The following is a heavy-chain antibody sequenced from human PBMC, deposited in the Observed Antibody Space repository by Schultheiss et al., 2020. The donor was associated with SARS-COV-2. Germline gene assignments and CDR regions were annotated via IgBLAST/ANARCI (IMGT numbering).Heavy chain of an antibody. D-gene: IGHD3-9*01. Sequence: SETLSLTCTVSGGSINSYHWSWIRQHPGKGLEWIGYIYYSGSTYYNPSLKSRVTISVDTSKNQFSLKLSSVTAADTAVYYCARDYDILTGPSGDAVWGQGTLVTVSS. CDR1: GGSINSYH. V-gene: IGHV4-59*06. CDR2: IYYSGST. CDR3: ARDYDILTGPSGDAV. J-gene: IGHJ4*02.